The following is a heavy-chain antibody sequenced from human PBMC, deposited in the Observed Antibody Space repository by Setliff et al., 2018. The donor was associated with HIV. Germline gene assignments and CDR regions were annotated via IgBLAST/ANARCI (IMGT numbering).Heavy chain of an antibody. V-gene: IGHV1-18*01. CDR1: GYTFTSYG. CDR3: ARHGYDSSGYFDY. Sequence: ASVKVSCKASGYTFTSYGISWVRQAPGQGLEWMGWISTYSDERSYAQNLQGRVTMTTDTSTSTAYMELRSLRFDDTAVYYCARHGYDSSGYFDYWGQGTLVTVSS. D-gene: IGHD3-22*01. CDR2: ISTYSDER. J-gene: IGHJ4*02.